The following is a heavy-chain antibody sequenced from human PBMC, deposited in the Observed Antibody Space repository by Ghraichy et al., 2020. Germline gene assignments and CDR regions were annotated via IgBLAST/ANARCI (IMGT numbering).Heavy chain of an antibody. CDR1: GFSFGDYA. Sequence: GGSLRLSCTASGFSFGDYAMSWVRQAPGKGLEWVGLIRSKAYGRTIEYAASVKGRFTISRDDSKSIAYLQMNSLKTEDTAVYYCGITTYYYYGMDVWGQGTTVTVSS. D-gene: IGHD3-10*01. CDR2: IRSKAYGRTI. V-gene: IGHV3-49*04. CDR3: GITTYYYYGMDV. J-gene: IGHJ6*02.